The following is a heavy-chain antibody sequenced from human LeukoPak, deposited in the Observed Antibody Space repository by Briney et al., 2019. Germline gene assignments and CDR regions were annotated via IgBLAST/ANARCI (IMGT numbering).Heavy chain of an antibody. CDR1: GFTFSSYA. D-gene: IGHD5-24*01. Sequence: PGGSLRLSCAASGFTFSSYAMSWVRQAPGEGLEWVSAISGSGGSTYYADSVKGRFTISRDNAKNSLYLQMNSLRDEDTAVYYCARASFQRWLQLGGDWGQGALVTVSS. CDR2: ISGSGGST. CDR3: ARASFQRWLQLGGD. J-gene: IGHJ4*02. V-gene: IGHV3-23*01.